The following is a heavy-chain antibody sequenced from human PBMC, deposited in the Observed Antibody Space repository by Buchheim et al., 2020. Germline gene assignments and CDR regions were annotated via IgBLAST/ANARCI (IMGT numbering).Heavy chain of an antibody. D-gene: IGHD1-26*01. CDR1: GFTFSSYG. CDR3: AKDMSGSFSYYFDY. J-gene: IGHJ4*02. CDR2: ISYDGSNK. Sequence: QEQLVESGGGVVQPGRSLRLSCAASGFTFSSYGMHWVRQAPGKGLEWVAVISYDGSNKYYADSVKGRFTISRDNSKNTLYLQMNSLRAEDTAVYYCAKDMSGSFSYYFDYWGQGTL. V-gene: IGHV3-30*18.